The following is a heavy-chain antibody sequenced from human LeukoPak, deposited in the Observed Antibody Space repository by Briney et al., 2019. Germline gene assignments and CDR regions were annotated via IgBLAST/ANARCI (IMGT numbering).Heavy chain of an antibody. CDR3: ARDKVYWFDP. Sequence: PSETLSLTCTVSGGSISSSSYYWGWIRQPPGKGLEWIGSIYYSGSTYYNPSLKSRVTISVDTSKNQFSLKLSSVTAADTAVYYCARDKVYWFDPRGQGTLVTVSS. CDR2: IYYSGST. CDR1: GGSISSSSYY. J-gene: IGHJ5*02. V-gene: IGHV4-39*07.